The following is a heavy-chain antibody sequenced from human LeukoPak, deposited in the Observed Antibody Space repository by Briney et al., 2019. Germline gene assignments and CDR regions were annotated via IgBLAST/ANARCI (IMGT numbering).Heavy chain of an antibody. V-gene: IGHV1-18*01. D-gene: IGHD1-26*01. CDR3: ARAPYSGSYGYFDY. CDR2: ISAYNGNT. J-gene: IGHJ4*02. CDR1: GYTFTSYG. Sequence: ASVKVSCKASGYTFTSYGISWVRQAPGQGLEWMGWISAYNGNTNYAQKLQGRVTMTTDTSTSTAYMELRSQRSDDTAVYYCARAPYSGSYGYFDYWGQGTLVTVSS.